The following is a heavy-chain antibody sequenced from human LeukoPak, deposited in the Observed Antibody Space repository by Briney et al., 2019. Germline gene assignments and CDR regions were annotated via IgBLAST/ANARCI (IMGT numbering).Heavy chain of an antibody. CDR2: IDSDGSRT. V-gene: IGHV3-74*01. J-gene: IGHJ4*02. D-gene: IGHD5-12*01. CDR3: ARVTITNDY. CDR1: GFTFSSYW. Sequence: GGSLRLSCAASGFTFSSYWMNWVRQAPGKGLVWVSRIDSDGSRTSYADSVKGRFTIFRDNAKNTLYLQMNSLRVEDTAVYYCARVTITNDYWGQGTLVTVSS.